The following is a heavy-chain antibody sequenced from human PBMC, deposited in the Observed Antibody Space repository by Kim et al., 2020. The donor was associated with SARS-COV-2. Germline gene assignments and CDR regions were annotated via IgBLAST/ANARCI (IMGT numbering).Heavy chain of an antibody. J-gene: IGHJ4*02. V-gene: IGHV3-23*01. D-gene: IGHD5-18*01. Sequence: KGRFTISRDNSKNTLYLQMNSLRAEDTAVYYCAKDRGYSYGHRWEPAFDYWGQGTLVTVSS. CDR3: AKDRGYSYGHRWEPAFDY.